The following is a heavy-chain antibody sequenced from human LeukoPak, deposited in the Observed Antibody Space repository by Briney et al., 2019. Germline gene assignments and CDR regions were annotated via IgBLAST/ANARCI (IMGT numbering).Heavy chain of an antibody. J-gene: IGHJ4*02. CDR1: GGTFSSYA. CDR3: ARGTSGSYGG. CDR2: IIPIFGTA. D-gene: IGHD1-26*01. Sequence: SVKVSCKASGGTFSSYAISWVRQAPGQGLEWIGGIIPIFGTANYAQKFQGRVTITADESTSTAYMELRSLRSDDTAVYYCARGTSGSYGGWGQGTLVTVSS. V-gene: IGHV1-69*13.